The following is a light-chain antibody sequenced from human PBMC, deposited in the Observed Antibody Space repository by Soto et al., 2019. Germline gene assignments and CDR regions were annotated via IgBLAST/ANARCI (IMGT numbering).Light chain of an antibody. CDR1: QSISTY. Sequence: DIQMTQSPSSLSASVEDRVTITCRASQSISTYLNWYQQKPGEAPTLLVYDSSTLQSGVPSRFSGSGFGAESTLTVSSLQPEDFATYYCQQSYSNPTWTFGQGTKVDIK. V-gene: IGKV1-39*01. CDR3: QQSYSNPTWT. J-gene: IGKJ1*01. CDR2: DSS.